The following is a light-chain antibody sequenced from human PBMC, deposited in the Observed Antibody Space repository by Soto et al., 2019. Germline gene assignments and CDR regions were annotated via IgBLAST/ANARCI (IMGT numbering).Light chain of an antibody. J-gene: IGLJ2*01. CDR2: AND. V-gene: IGLV1-40*01. CDR1: MSNIGASYS. CDR3: QSYDTSLPGLL. Sequence: QSVLTQPPSVSGAPGQRVTISCNGSMSNIGASYSVNWYQQSPGTAPKLLIYANDNRPSGVPQRFSGSKSGTSASLAITGLQTEDEADYYCQSYDTSLPGLLFGVGTKLTVL.